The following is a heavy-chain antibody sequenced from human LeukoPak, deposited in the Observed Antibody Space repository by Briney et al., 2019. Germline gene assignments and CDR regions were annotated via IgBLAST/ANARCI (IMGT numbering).Heavy chain of an antibody. CDR3: ARIVVVPAAMPFYYYYYMDV. J-gene: IGHJ6*03. Sequence: KPSETLSLTCTVSGGSISSTSYSWGWIRQPPGKGLEWIGNNYYSGSTYYSPSLKSRVTISVDTSKNQLSLQLRSVTAADTAVYYCARIVVVPAAMPFYYYYYMDVWGKGTTVTVSS. D-gene: IGHD2-2*01. CDR2: NYYSGST. V-gene: IGHV4-39*07. CDR1: GGSISSTSYS.